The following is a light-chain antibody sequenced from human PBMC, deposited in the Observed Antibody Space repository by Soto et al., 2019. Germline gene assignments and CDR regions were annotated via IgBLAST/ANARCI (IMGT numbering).Light chain of an antibody. Sequence: QSVLTQPASVSGSPGQSITISCTGTSSDIGDYTHVSWYQQHPGKAPKLIIDEVSDRPSGVSNRFSGSKSGNTASLTISGLQTEDEADYYCCSYTSISTSAVFGGGTKVTVL. CDR2: EVS. J-gene: IGLJ2*01. V-gene: IGLV2-14*01. CDR3: CSYTSISTSAV. CDR1: SSDIGDYTH.